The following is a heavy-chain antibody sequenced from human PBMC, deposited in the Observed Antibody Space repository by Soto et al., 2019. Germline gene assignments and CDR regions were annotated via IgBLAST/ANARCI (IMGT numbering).Heavy chain of an antibody. D-gene: IGHD2-21*01. CDR3: SRDYYGGSASYGLEI. CDR2: INPNTGGA. Sequence: QEHLVQSGAEVKSPGASVKVSCKAAGYTFTGYYIHWVRQAPGQGLEWMGWINPNTGGANIAQKFQGWVTLTSDTSITTTYMEVNRLTSNDTAVYYCSRDYYGGSASYGLEIWGQGTMVTVAS. J-gene: IGHJ3*01. V-gene: IGHV1-2*04. CDR1: GYTFTGYY.